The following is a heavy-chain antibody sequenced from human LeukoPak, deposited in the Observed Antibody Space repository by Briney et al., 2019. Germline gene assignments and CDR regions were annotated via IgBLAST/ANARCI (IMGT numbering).Heavy chain of an antibody. J-gene: IGHJ4*02. CDR3: ARGRYDYVWGSYRYTRQYYFDY. CDR1: GGSISSGDYY. CDR2: INHSGST. V-gene: IGHV4-39*07. Sequence: PSETLSLTCTVSGGSISSGDYYWSWIRQPPGKGLEWIGEINHSGSTNYNPSLKSRVTISVDTSKNQFSLKLSSVTAADTAVYYCARGRYDYVWGSYRYTRQYYFDYWGQGTLVTVSS. D-gene: IGHD3-16*02.